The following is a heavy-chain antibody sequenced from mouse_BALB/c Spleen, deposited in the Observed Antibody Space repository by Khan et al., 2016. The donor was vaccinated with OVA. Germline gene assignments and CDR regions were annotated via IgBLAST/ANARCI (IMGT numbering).Heavy chain of an antibody. CDR2: ICSDGST. CDR3: ARQPYYHYYIMDY. D-gene: IGHD2-10*01. CDR1: GFSLTNYG. Sequence: QVQLKESGPGLVAPSQSLSITCTISGFSLTNYGVHWVRQPPGKGLEWLVVICSDGSTTYYSALKSRLTTSKDNSNSQVLLEMDRLQTDDTSMYYCARQPYYHYYIMDYWGQGTSVTVSS. J-gene: IGHJ4*01. V-gene: IGHV2-6-1*01.